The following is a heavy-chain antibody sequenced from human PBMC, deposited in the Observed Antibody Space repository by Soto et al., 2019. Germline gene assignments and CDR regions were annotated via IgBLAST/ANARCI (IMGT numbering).Heavy chain of an antibody. D-gene: IGHD3-22*01. CDR2: ISAYNGNT. Sequence: ASVKVSCKASGYTFTSYGISWVRQAPGQGLEWMGWISAYNGNTNYAQKLQGRVTMTTDTSTSTAYMELRSLRSDDTAVYYCARGKLENFYDSNGQIDYWGQGTLVTVSS. CDR3: ARGKLENFYDSNGQIDY. J-gene: IGHJ4*02. V-gene: IGHV1-18*01. CDR1: GYTFTSYG.